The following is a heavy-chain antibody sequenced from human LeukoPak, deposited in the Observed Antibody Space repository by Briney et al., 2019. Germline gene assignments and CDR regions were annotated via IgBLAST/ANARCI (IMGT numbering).Heavy chain of an antibody. CDR2: ISYTGGET. D-gene: IGHD1-14*01. V-gene: IGHV4-59*08. Sequence: SETLSLTCTVSGGSINSYYWSWIRQPPGKGLEWIGYISYTGGETNYNPSLTSRLTISIDTSKNQFSLMLTSVTAADTAVYYCARQPGGTAAFDIWAQGTMVTVSS. CDR1: GGSINSYY. CDR3: ARQPGGTAAFDI. J-gene: IGHJ3*02.